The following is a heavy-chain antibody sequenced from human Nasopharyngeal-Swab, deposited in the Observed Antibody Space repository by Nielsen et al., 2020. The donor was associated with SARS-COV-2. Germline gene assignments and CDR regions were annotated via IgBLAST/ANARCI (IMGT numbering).Heavy chain of an antibody. D-gene: IGHD5-18*01. CDR2: ISWNSGSI. CDR3: AKGDTAMVTSMQQWLVTGGLIDY. J-gene: IGHJ4*02. Sequence: GGSLRLSCAASGFTFDDYAMHWVRQAPGKGLAWVSGISWNSGSIGYADSVKGRFTISRDNAKNSLYLQMNSLRAEDTALYYCAKGDTAMVTSMQQWLVTGGLIDYWGQGTLVTVSS. CDR1: GFTFDDYA. V-gene: IGHV3-9*01.